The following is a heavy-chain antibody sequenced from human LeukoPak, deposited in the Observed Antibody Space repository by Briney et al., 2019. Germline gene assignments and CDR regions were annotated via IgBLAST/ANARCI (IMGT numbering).Heavy chain of an antibody. J-gene: IGHJ4*02. D-gene: IGHD6-13*01. CDR1: GYTLDRFG. V-gene: IGHV1-18*01. CDR2: INPYNGKT. Sequence: ASVKVSCKASGYTLDRFGISWVRQAPGLGLEWLGWINPYNGKTIFGAKFQGRVTMTTDTSTSTVYMELTSLRSDDTAVYFCARDTPQHLKRFDYWGQGTLVTVSA. CDR3: ARDTPQHLKRFDY.